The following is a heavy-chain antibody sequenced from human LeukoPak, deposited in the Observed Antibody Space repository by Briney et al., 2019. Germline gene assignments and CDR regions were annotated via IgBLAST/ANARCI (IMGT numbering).Heavy chain of an antibody. CDR1: GFSFSSYS. Sequence: PGGTLRLSCAASGFSFSSYSISWVRQAPGKGLEWVSYISRSSSTIYYADSVKGRFTISRDNAKNSLCLQMNSLRAEDTAVYYCVKDDGDYNAFDIWGRGTMVTVSS. CDR3: VKDDGDYNAFDI. J-gene: IGHJ3*02. CDR2: ISRSSSTI. D-gene: IGHD4-17*01. V-gene: IGHV3-48*01.